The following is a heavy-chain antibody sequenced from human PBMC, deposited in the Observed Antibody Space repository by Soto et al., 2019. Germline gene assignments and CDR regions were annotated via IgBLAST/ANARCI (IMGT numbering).Heavy chain of an antibody. CDR1: GYIFRNYG. V-gene: IGHV1-18*01. J-gene: IGHJ4*02. D-gene: IGHD6-19*01. CDR3: ARNSSDWPDS. Sequence: FQLVQSGAALKMPGASVKVSCKTSGYIFRNYGITWVRQAPGQGLDWMGWINIDFNYSHSSPKHQDRLVMSADTSSITAFLELRKLGVDDTAVYYCARNSSDWPDSWGQVTLLTVSS. CDR2: INIDFNYS.